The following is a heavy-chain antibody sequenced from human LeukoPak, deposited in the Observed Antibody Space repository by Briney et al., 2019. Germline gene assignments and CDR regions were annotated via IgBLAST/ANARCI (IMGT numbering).Heavy chain of an antibody. CDR2: IYHSGST. Sequence: PSETLSLTCAVSGGSISSGGYSWSWILQPPGKGLEWIGYIYHSGSTYYNPSLKSRVTISVDRSKNQFSLKLSSVTAADTAVYYCASSPRGYSGYVSVYGMDVWGQGTTVTVSS. J-gene: IGHJ6*02. CDR1: GGSISSGGYS. D-gene: IGHD5-12*01. V-gene: IGHV4-30-2*01. CDR3: ASSPRGYSGYVSVYGMDV.